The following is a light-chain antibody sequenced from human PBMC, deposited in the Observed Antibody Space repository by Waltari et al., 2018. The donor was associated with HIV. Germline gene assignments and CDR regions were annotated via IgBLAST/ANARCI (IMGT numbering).Light chain of an antibody. CDR1: RSNIGSNP. CDR3: AAWDDGLNGL. V-gene: IGLV1-44*01. CDR2: NNN. J-gene: IGLJ2*01. Sequence: QSVLTQPPSASGTPGQRVTISCSGRRSNIGSNPVSWYQQLPGTAPKLLIYNNNQRPSGVPDRFSGSKSGTSASLAISGLQSEDEGAYDCAAWDDGLNGLFGGGTKLTV.